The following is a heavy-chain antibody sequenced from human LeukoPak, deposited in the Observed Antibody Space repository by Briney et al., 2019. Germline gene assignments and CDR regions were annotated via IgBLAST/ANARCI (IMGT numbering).Heavy chain of an antibody. J-gene: IGHJ5*02. D-gene: IGHD1-26*01. CDR1: GYTFTGYY. Sequence: RASVQVSCKASGYTFTGYYMHWVRQAPGQGLEWMGWINPNSGGTNYAQKFQGRVTMTRDTSISTAYMELSRLRSDDTAVYYCARERVGAPNWFDPWGQGTLVTVSS. CDR2: INPNSGGT. V-gene: IGHV1-2*02. CDR3: ARERVGAPNWFDP.